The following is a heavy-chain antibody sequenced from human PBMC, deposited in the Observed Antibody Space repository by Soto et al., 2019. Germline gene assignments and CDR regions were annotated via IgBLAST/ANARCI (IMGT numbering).Heavy chain of an antibody. Sequence: SETLSLTCIVSGGSINSSSYFWVWVRHPPGKGLEWIGSIYYSGSTYYSPSLRSRVTISVDTSKNQFSLKLSSVTAADTAVFYCARHYSSGSRNWFDPWGQGTLVTVSS. CDR2: IYYSGST. V-gene: IGHV4-39*01. CDR3: ARHYSSGSRNWFDP. D-gene: IGHD6-19*01. CDR1: GGSINSSSYF. J-gene: IGHJ5*02.